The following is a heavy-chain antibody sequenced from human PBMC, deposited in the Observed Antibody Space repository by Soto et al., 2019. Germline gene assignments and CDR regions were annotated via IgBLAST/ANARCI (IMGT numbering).Heavy chain of an antibody. V-gene: IGHV4-59*01. CDR3: ARGNNWSYYYFDY. CDR2: IYYTGST. J-gene: IGHJ4*02. Sequence: PSETLSLTCTVSGGSISSYYWSWIRQPPGNGLEWIGYIYYTGSTNSNPPLKSRVTLSVDTSKNQFSLMLKSVTAADTAVYYCARGNNWSYYYFDYWGQGNLVTVSS. D-gene: IGHD1-7*01. CDR1: GGSISSYY.